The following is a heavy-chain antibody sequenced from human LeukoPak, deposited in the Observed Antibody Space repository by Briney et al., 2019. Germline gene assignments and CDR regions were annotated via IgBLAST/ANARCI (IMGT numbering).Heavy chain of an antibody. CDR3: ARALSELITGTTFFDS. CDR1: GYTFTGYY. Sequence: ASVKVSCKASGYTFTGYYMHWVRRAPGQGLEWMGWINPNSGGTNYAQKFQGWVTMTRDTSISTAYMELSRLRSDDTAVYYCARALSELITGTTFFDSWGQGTLVTVSS. D-gene: IGHD1-7*01. CDR2: INPNSGGT. J-gene: IGHJ5*01. V-gene: IGHV1-2*04.